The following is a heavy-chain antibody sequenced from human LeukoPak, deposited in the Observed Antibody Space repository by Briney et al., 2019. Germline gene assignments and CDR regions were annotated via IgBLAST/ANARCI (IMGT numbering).Heavy chain of an antibody. CDR3: ADSEELIVVVPAADFQTHFGD. Sequence: GPTLVKPSPTLTLTFTFSGFSRSTSGVGVGWIRQPPGKTLECLAPYYCDDDMCYSPSLKSNLTITKETSKNQVVFTMNNMEPVDTDTYYCADSEELIVVVPAADFQTHFGDWGQGTLVTV. V-gene: IGHV2-5*02. CDR1: GFSRSTSGVG. J-gene: IGHJ4*02. CDR2: YYCDDDM. D-gene: IGHD2-2*01.